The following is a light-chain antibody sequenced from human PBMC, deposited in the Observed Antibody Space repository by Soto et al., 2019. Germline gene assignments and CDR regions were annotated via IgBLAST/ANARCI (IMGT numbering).Light chain of an antibody. V-gene: IGKV3-20*01. J-gene: IGKJ2*01. Sequence: ESVLTQSPGTLSLSPGERAALSCRASQSVSSSYLAWYQQKSGQAPRLLIYAASTRATGIPDRFSGSGSGTDFTLTISRLEPEDFAVYFGQLYGSSPPRYTFGQGTKLEIK. CDR3: QLYGSSPPRYT. CDR2: AAS. CDR1: QSVSSSY.